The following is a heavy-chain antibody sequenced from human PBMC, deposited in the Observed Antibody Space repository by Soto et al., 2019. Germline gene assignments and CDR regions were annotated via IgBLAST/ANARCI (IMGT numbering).Heavy chain of an antibody. V-gene: IGHV2-5*01. J-gene: IGHJ3*02. CDR2: IYWTDDK. CDR3: AHKLPVTTSAFDI. D-gene: IGHD4-17*01. CDR1: GFSLNTSGVG. Sequence: QITLKESGPTLVKPTQPLTLTCTFSGFSLNTSGVGVGWVRQPPGRALEWLAVIYWTDDKRYSPSLKSRLSITKDTSNNQVVLTMTNMDPMDTAIFFCAHKLPVTTSAFDIWGQGTMVTVSS.